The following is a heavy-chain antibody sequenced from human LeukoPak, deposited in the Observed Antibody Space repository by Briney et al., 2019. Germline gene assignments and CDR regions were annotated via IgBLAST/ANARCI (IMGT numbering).Heavy chain of an antibody. D-gene: IGHD2-15*01. CDR3: AKQKLAVIVSQGFDA. CDR1: GFTFSSYA. CDR2: ISNDGVRT. V-gene: IGHV3-23*01. Sequence: GGSLRLSCQFSGFTFSSYAMIWVRQAPGKGLEWISGISNDGVRTFYADAVKGRFTISRDNSKNTLHLQMNSLRVEDTAIYYCAKQKLAVIVSQGFDAWGQGTMVTVSS. J-gene: IGHJ3*01.